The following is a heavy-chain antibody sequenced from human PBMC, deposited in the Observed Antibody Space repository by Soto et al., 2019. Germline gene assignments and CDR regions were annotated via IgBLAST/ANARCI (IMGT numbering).Heavy chain of an antibody. V-gene: IGHV1-2*02. CDR3: VYYCAKSNYGGDDYFQYGREV. J-gene: IGHJ6*02. CDR1: GYRFTGYG. D-gene: IGHD2-21*02. CDR2: INPKSGAT. Sequence: ASVKVSCKASGYRFTGYGLHWVRQAPGQGLQWMGWINPKSGATDYAQKFQGRVTMTREMSTNTAYLELSGLRSDDTADDAAVYYCAKSNYGGDDYFQYGREVWGQGNPVSVS.